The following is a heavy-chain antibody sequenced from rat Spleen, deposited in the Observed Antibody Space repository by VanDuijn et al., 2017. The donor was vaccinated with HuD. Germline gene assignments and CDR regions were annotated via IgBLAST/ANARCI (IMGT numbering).Heavy chain of an antibody. CDR2: IDKSGST. V-gene: IGHV3-1*01. Sequence: EVQLQESGPGLVKPSQSLSLTCSVTGSSISTYYWGWIRKFPGNKMEWMGYIDKSGSTSYNPSLKSRISIARDTSKNQFFLQLNSVTTEDTATYYCARPDYSRFDYWGQGVMVTVSS. CDR1: GSSISTYY. J-gene: IGHJ2*01. D-gene: IGHD1-2*01. CDR3: ARPDYSRFDY.